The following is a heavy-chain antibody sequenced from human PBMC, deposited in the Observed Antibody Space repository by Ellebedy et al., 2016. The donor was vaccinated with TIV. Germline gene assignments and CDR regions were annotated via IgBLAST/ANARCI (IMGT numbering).Heavy chain of an antibody. CDR3: ARGPSGFNAGVFEA. Sequence: MPSETLSLTCTVSGGSISSYYWSWIRQPPGKGLEWIGYIYYSGSTNYNPSLKSRVTISVDTSKNQFSLKLSSVAAADTAVYYCARGPSGFNAGVFEAWGQGTLVTVSS. V-gene: IGHV4-59*08. CDR2: IYYSGST. J-gene: IGHJ4*02. CDR1: GGSISSYY. D-gene: IGHD3-3*01.